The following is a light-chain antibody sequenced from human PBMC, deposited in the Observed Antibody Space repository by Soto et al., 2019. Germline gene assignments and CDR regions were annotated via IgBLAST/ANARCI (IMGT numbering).Light chain of an antibody. Sequence: EIVMTQSPATLSVSVGERATLSCRASQSVSSKLAWYQKKPGQAPRLLIYGASTRATGIPARFSGSESGTAFTLTIRRLQSEEFAFYYCQQYNDWPPQLTFGGGTKVEIK. V-gene: IGKV3-15*01. CDR3: QQYNDWPPQLT. CDR1: QSVSSK. J-gene: IGKJ4*01. CDR2: GAS.